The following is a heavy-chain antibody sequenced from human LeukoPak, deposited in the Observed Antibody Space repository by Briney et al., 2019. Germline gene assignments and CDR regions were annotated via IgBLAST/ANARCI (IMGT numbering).Heavy chain of an antibody. CDR1: GYTFTGYY. CDR3: ARVKGGIVSPGYYYYGMDV. Sequence: ASVKVSCKASGYTFTGYYMHWVRQAPGQGLEWMGRINPNSGGTNYAQKFQGWVTMTRDTSISTAYMELSRLRSDDTAVYYCARVKGGIVSPGYYYYGMDVWGQGTTVTVSS. D-gene: IGHD2/OR15-2a*01. J-gene: IGHJ6*02. CDR2: INPNSGGT. V-gene: IGHV1-2*04.